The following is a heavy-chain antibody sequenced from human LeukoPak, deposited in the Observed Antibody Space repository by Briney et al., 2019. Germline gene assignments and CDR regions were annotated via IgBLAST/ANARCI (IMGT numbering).Heavy chain of an antibody. CDR2: IYYSGST. CDR1: GGSISSSSYS. CDR3: ARQTGTTTRGWFDP. J-gene: IGHJ5*02. V-gene: IGHV4-39*01. D-gene: IGHD1-1*01. Sequence: SETLSLTCTVSGGSISSSSYSWGWIRQPPGKGLEWIGSIYYSGSTCYNPSLKSRVTISVDTSKNQFSLKLSSVTAADTAVYYCARQTGTTTRGWFDPWGQETLVTVSS.